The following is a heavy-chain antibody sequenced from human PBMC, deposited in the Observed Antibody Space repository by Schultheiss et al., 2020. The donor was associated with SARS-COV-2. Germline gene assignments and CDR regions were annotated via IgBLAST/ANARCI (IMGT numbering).Heavy chain of an antibody. J-gene: IGHJ3*02. CDR3: ARTEGGGDAFDI. Sequence: SWIRQPPGKALEWLALIDWDDDKYYSTSLKTRLTISKDTSKNQVVLTMTNMDPVDTATYYCARTEGGGDAFDIWGQGTMVTVSS. CDR2: IDWDDDK. D-gene: IGHD1-26*01. V-gene: IGHV2-70*01.